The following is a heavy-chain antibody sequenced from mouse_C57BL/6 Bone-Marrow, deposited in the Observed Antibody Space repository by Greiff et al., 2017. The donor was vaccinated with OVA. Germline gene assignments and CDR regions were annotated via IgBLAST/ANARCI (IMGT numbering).Heavy chain of an antibody. J-gene: IGHJ1*03. Sequence: QVQLKQSGAELVRPGASVTLSCKASGYTFTDYEMHWVKQTPVHGLEWIGAIDPETGGTAYNQKFKGKAILTADKSSSTAYMELRSLTSEDSAVYYCTSNYEGYWYFDVWGTGTTVTVSS. CDR2: IDPETGGT. CDR1: GYTFTDYE. D-gene: IGHD2-1*01. V-gene: IGHV1-15*01. CDR3: TSNYEGYWYFDV.